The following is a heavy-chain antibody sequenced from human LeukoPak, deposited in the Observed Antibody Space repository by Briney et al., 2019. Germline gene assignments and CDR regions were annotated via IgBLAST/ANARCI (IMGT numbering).Heavy chain of an antibody. CDR2: IYPGDSDT. CDR1: GYSFTNYW. D-gene: IGHD3-3*02. J-gene: IGHJ3*02. V-gene: IGHV5-51*01. Sequence: GESLKISCKGSGYSFTNYWLAWVRQMPGKGLEWMGIIYPGDSDTRYSPSFQGQVTISADKSISTAYLQWSSLKASDTAMYYCARDHFDNAFDIWGQGTMVTVSS. CDR3: ARDHFDNAFDI.